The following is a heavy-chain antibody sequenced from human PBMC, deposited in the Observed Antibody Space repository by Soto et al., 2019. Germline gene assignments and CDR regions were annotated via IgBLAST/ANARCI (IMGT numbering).Heavy chain of an antibody. CDR3: ARVGKYWSSNNWFDP. Sequence: QVQLVQSGAEVKKPGASVKVSCKASGYTFTSYGISWVRQAPGQGLEWMGWISAYNGNTNYAQKHQGRVTMTTDTSKSTDYIELRSLRSDDTAVYYCARVGKYWSSNNWFDPWGQGTLVTVSS. V-gene: IGHV1-18*04. J-gene: IGHJ5*02. CDR2: ISAYNGNT. D-gene: IGHD6-13*01. CDR1: GYTFTSYG.